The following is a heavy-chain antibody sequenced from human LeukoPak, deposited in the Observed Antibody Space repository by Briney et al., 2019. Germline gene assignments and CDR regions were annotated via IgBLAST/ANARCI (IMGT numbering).Heavy chain of an antibody. Sequence: PGGSLRLSCAASGFTFSNYWMSWVRQAPGKGLEWVAAIKEDGSDKYYVDSVKGRFTISRDNAKSSLLLQMNSLRAEDTAVYYCARDAYRFDDYWGQGTLVTVSS. J-gene: IGHJ4*02. V-gene: IGHV3-7*01. CDR3: ARDAYRFDDY. CDR2: IKEDGSDK. CDR1: GFTFSNYW.